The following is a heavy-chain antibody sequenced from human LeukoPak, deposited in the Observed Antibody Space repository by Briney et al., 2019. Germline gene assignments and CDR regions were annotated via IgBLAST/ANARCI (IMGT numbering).Heavy chain of an antibody. CDR2: INHIGST. CDR1: GGSFSGYY. V-gene: IGHV4-34*01. J-gene: IGHJ6*02. CDR3: ARGQHYYYYYGMDV. Sequence: SETLSLTCAVYGGSFSGYYWSWIRQPPGKGLEWIGEINHIGSTNYNPSLKSRVTISVDTSTNQFSLKLSSVNDADTDLYYCARGQHYYYYYGMDVWGQGTTVTVSS. D-gene: IGHD6-13*01.